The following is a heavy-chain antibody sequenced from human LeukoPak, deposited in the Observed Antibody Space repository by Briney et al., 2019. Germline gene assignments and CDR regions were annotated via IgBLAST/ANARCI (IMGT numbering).Heavy chain of an antibody. D-gene: IGHD2-15*01. CDR2: ISAYNGNT. Sequence: ASVKVSCKASGYTSINYGISWVRQAPGQGLECMGWISAYNGNTNYAQKLQGRVTMTTDTSTSTAYMELRSLRSDDTAVYYCARRGYCRGGSCYPRDDAFDIWGQGTLVTVSS. CDR3: ARRGYCRGGSCYPRDDAFDI. V-gene: IGHV1-18*01. CDR1: GYTSINYG. J-gene: IGHJ3*02.